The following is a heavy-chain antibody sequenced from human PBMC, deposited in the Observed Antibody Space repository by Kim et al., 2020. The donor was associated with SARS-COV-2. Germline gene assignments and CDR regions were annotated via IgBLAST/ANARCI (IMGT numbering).Heavy chain of an antibody. J-gene: IGHJ4*02. CDR3: AKGPGGNYFDY. CDR2: ISISGSST. V-gene: IGHV3-23*01. D-gene: IGHD2-15*01. Sequence: GGSLTLSCAVSGLTFSSYAMTWVRQAPGKGLEWVSTISISGSSTYYADSVKGRFTISRDNSKNTLYLQMNSLRAEDTAVYYCAKGPGGNYFDYWGQGTLVTVSS. CDR1: GLTFSSYA.